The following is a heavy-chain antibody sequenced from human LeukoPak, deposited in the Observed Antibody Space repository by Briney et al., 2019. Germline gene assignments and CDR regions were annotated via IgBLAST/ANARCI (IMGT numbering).Heavy chain of an antibody. CDR2: ISAYNGNT. V-gene: IGHV1-18*01. Sequence: RASVKVSFKASGYTFTSYVISWVRPAPGQGVDGMGWISAYNGNTNYAQKLQGRVTMTTDTSTSTAYMELRSLRSDDTAVYYCARLDYGDYEDYYYGMDVWGQGTTVTVSS. D-gene: IGHD4-17*01. J-gene: IGHJ6*01. CDR1: GYTFTSYV. CDR3: ARLDYGDYEDYYYGMDV.